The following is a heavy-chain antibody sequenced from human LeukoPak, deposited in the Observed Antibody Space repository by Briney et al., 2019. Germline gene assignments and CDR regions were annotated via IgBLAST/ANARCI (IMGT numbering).Heavy chain of an antibody. CDR1: GFTFSSYA. J-gene: IGHJ4*02. CDR3: ARGGDYGSGSFRWRHFDY. V-gene: IGHV3-30*09. CDR2: ISYDGNNK. Sequence: GGSLRLSCAASGFTFSSYAMSWVRQAPGKGLEWVAVISYDGNNKYHADSVKGRFAISRDNSKNTLYLQMNSLRTEDTAVYSCARGGDYGSGSFRWRHFDYWGQGTLVTVSS. D-gene: IGHD3-10*01.